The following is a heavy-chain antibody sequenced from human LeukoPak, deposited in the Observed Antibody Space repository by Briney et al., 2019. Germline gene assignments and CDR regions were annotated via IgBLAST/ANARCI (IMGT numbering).Heavy chain of an antibody. CDR1: GFTFSSYS. Sequence: GGSLRLSCVVSGFTFSSYSMIWVRQAPGKGLQWVANMKKDGSETKYVESVKGRFTISRDNAKNSLYLQMNSLRAEDTAVYYCGRHRSGSGTYFIDYWGQGPLVSVSS. CDR2: MKKDGSET. CDR3: GRHRSGSGTYFIDY. D-gene: IGHD3-10*01. V-gene: IGHV3-7*01. J-gene: IGHJ4*02.